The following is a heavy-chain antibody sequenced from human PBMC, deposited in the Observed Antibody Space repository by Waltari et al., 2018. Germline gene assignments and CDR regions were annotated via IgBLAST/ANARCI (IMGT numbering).Heavy chain of an antibody. CDR1: GFTFSSYA. D-gene: IGHD1-26*01. CDR2: ISYDGSKK. J-gene: IGHJ4*02. CDR3: AREGSYYPTWFDY. Sequence: QVQLVESGGGVVQPGRSLRLSCAASGFTFSSYAMHWVRQAPGKGLEGVAVISYDGSKKYYADSVKGRFTISRDNSKNTLYLQMNSLRAEDTAVYYCAREGSYYPTWFDYWGQGTLVTVSS. V-gene: IGHV3-30*04.